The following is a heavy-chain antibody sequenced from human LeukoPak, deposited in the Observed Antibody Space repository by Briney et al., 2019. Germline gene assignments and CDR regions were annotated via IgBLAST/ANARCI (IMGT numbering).Heavy chain of an antibody. CDR1: GFIFSSYW. CDR3: AKVGNQRITMVRGAKGDAFDI. V-gene: IGHV3-74*01. D-gene: IGHD3-10*01. J-gene: IGHJ3*02. CDR2: INPDGSST. Sequence: GGSLRLSCAASGFIFSSYWIHWVRQAPGKGLVWVSRINPDGSSTTYADSVRGRFTISRDNSKNTLYLQMNSLRAEDTAVYYCAKVGNQRITMVRGAKGDAFDIWGQGTMVTVSS.